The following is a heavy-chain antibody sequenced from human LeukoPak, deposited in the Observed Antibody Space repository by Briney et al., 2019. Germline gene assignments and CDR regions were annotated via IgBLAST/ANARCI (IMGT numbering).Heavy chain of an antibody. D-gene: IGHD5-18*01. J-gene: IGHJ6*03. Sequence: SETLSLTCIVSGGSITTYYWSWIRQPPGKGLEWIGYVHYSANTDYNPSLKSRVTISVDTSKNQFSLKLTSVTAADTAVYYCARVADGQLWGGGFYYYMDVWGKGTTVTVSS. CDR1: GGSITTYY. CDR3: ARVADGQLWGGGFYYYMDV. V-gene: IGHV4-59*01. CDR2: VHYSANT.